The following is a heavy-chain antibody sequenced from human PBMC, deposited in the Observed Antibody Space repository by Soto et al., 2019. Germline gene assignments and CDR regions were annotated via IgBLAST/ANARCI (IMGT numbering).Heavy chain of an antibody. J-gene: IGHJ4*02. CDR1: GGSISSYY. Sequence: PSETLSLTCTVSGGSISSYYWSWIRQPPGKGLEWIGYIYYSGSTNYNPSLKSRVTISVDTSKNQFSLKLSSVTAADTAVYYCARRMLGVWTSFDYWGQGTLVTVSS. D-gene: IGHD3-10*02. V-gene: IGHV4-59*08. CDR3: ARRMLGVWTSFDY. CDR2: IYYSGST.